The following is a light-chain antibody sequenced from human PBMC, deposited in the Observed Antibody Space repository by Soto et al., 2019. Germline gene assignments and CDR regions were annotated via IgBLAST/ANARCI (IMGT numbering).Light chain of an antibody. V-gene: IGLV1-40*01. CDR1: SSNIGPGYD. J-gene: IGLJ1*01. CDR2: SNT. CDR3: QSYDSSLSGAV. Sequence: QSVLTQPPSVSGAPGQRVTISCTGSSSNIGPGYDVHWYQQLPGTAPKLLIYSNTNRPSGVPDRFSGSRSGTSASLAITGLQAEDEADYYCQSYDSSLSGAVCGHGTKVTVL.